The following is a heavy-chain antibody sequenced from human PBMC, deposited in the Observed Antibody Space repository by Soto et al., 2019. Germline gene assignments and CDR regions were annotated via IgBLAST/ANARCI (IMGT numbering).Heavy chain of an antibody. CDR1: GGSISSGGYY. Sequence: PSETLSLTCTVSGGSISSGGYYWSWIRQHPGKGLEWIGYIYYSGSTYYNPSLKSRVTISVDTSKNQFSLKLSSVTAADTAVYYCARVGDCSGGSCYRGGFDPWGQGTLPKDSS. CDR2: IYYSGST. CDR3: ARVGDCSGGSCYRGGFDP. J-gene: IGHJ5*02. D-gene: IGHD2-15*01. V-gene: IGHV4-31*03.